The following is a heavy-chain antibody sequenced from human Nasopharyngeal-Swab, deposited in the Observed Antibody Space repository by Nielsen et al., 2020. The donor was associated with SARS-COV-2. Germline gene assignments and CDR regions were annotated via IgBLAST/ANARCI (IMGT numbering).Heavy chain of an antibody. CDR3: ARWVPFRRGTGRPSFYYFGMEV. D-gene: IGHD3/OR15-3a*01. V-gene: IGHV4-59*01. J-gene: IGHJ6*02. CDR1: GDSISPNY. Sequence: SETLSLTCTVSGDSISPNYWSWIRQSPGKRLEWIGDIYYTGSADYSPSLRTRVTISVDRSKNRFSLELTSVTTADTAVYYCARWVPFRRGTGRPSFYYFGMEVWGQGTTVTVSS. CDR2: IYYTGSA.